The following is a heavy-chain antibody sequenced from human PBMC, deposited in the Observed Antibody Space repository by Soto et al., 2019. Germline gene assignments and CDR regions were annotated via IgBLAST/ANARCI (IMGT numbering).Heavy chain of an antibody. CDR3: AHSEGFGEALHPFDY. D-gene: IGHD3-10*01. J-gene: IGHJ4*02. Sequence: SGPTLVNPTQTLTLTCTFSGFSLSTTSVGVGWIRQPPGKALEWLALIYWDDDKRYSPSLKSRLTITKDTSKNQVVLTMTNMDPVDTATYYCAHSEGFGEALHPFDYWSQGTLVTVSS. CDR1: GFSLSTTSVG. CDR2: IYWDDDK. V-gene: IGHV2-5*02.